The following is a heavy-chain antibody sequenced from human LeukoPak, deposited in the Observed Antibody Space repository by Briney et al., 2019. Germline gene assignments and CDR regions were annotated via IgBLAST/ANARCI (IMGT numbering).Heavy chain of an antibody. D-gene: IGHD3-9*01. CDR3: ARDRDSMRYFDWRYYYYYMDV. J-gene: IGHJ6*03. V-gene: IGHV1-2*02. Sequence: ASVKVSCKASGYTFTGYYMHWVRQAPGQGLEWMGWINPNSGGTNYVQKFQGRVTMTRDTSISTAYMELSRLRSDDTAVYYCARDRDSMRYFDWRYYYYYMDVWGKGTTVTVSS. CDR1: GYTFTGYY. CDR2: INPNSGGT.